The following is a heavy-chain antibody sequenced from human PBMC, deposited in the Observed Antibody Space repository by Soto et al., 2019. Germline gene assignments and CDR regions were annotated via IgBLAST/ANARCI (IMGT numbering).Heavy chain of an antibody. D-gene: IGHD3-22*01. V-gene: IGHV1-58*01. CDR3: AAATTYYYDSSGYRGFDP. CDR1: GFTFISSA. Sequence: QLQLVQSGPEVKKPGTSVKVSCKASGFTFISSAVQWVRQARGQRLEWIGWIVVGSGNTNYAQKFQERVTITRDMSKSTAYMELSSLRSEDTAVYYCAAATTYYYDSSGYRGFDPWGQGTLVTVSS. CDR2: IVVGSGNT. J-gene: IGHJ5*02.